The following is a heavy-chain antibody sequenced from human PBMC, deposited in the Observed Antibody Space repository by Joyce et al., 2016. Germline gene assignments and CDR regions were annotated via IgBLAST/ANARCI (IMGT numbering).Heavy chain of an antibody. J-gene: IGHJ4*02. D-gene: IGHD3-22*01. V-gene: IGHV1-2*02. Sequence: QVQLVQSGAEVKKPGASVKVSCKASGYTFTGYYMHWVRQAPGQGLEWMGWINPNSGGTNDAQKFQGRVTMTRDTSSSTAYMELSRLRSDDTAIYYCARAHFYDNTGYPIWGRGTLVTVSS. CDR3: ARAHFYDNTGYPI. CDR1: GYTFTGYY. CDR2: INPNSGGT.